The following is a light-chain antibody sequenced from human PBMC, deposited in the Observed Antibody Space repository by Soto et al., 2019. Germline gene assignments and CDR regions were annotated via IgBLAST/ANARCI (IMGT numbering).Light chain of an antibody. J-gene: IGKJ3*01. V-gene: IGKV3-20*01. CDR3: QQYAKIPRFT. Sequence: DIVLTQSPGTLSLSPGERATLSCRASQSVSNSYLAWYQQKPGQAPRLLIYGASSRAAGIPDRFSGSGSGTDFTLTISRLEPEDFAVYYCQQYAKIPRFTFSPGTTVDI. CDR1: QSVSNSY. CDR2: GAS.